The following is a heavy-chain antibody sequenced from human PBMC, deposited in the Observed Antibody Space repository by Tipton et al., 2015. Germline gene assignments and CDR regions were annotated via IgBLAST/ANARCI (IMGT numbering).Heavy chain of an antibody. D-gene: IGHD4-11*01. J-gene: IGHJ5*02. CDR1: GYSFPNYW. CDR3: ARQGNPVTPYDSFDP. Sequence: QLVQSGAEVKKPGESLKISCKGSGYSFPNYWIGWVRQMPGKGLEWMGIIYPDDSDTRYSPSFQGQVTISADKSISTAYLQWNSLKASDTAIYYCARQGNPVTPYDSFDPWGQGTLVTVSS. V-gene: IGHV5-51*01. CDR2: IYPDDSDT.